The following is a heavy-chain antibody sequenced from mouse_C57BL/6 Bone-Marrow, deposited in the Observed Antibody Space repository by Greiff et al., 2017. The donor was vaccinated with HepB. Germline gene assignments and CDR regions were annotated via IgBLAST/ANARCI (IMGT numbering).Heavy chain of an antibody. CDR3: TRDYSNYRYFDY. J-gene: IGHJ2*01. CDR1: GYTFTDYE. D-gene: IGHD2-5*01. CDR2: IDPETGGT. V-gene: IGHV1-15*01. Sequence: QVQLKESGAELVRPGASVTLSCKASGYTFTDYEMHWVKQTPVHGLEWIGAIDPETGGTAYNQKFKGKAILTADKSSSTAYMELRSLTSEDSAVYYCTRDYSNYRYFDYWGQGTTLTVSS.